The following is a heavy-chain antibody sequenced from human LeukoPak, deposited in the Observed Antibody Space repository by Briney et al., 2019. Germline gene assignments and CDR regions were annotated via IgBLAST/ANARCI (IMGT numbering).Heavy chain of an antibody. D-gene: IGHD6-19*01. CDR2: IYYSGST. J-gene: IGHJ6*02. CDR1: GGSISSYY. CDR3: ARAPPWYSSGWYFANYYYYGMDV. Sequence: PSETLSLTCTVSGGSISSYYWSWIRQPPGKGLEWIGYIYYSGSTNYNPSLKSRVTISVDTSKNQFSLKLSSVTAAVTAVYYCARAPPWYSSGWYFANYYYYGMDVWGQGTTVTVSS. V-gene: IGHV4-59*01.